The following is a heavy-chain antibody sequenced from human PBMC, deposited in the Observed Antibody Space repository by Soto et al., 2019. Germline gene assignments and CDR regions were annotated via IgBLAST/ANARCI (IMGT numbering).Heavy chain of an antibody. Sequence: ASVKVSCKSSAYTFTSYAMHWVRQAPGQRLYWMVWINAGNGNTKYSQKFQGRVTITRDTSASTAYMELSSLRSEDTAVYYCARDSRTYFHYYDSSGYYGWFDPWGQGTLVTVSS. D-gene: IGHD3-22*01. CDR3: ARDSRTYFHYYDSSGYYGWFDP. J-gene: IGHJ5*02. CDR2: INAGNGNT. V-gene: IGHV1-3*01. CDR1: AYTFTSYA.